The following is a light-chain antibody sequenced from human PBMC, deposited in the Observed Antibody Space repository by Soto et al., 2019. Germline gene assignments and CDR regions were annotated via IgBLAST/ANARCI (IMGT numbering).Light chain of an antibody. Sequence: EIVLTQSPATLSLSPGERATLSCRASQSVRSYLAWYQQKHGQAPRLLIYDASNRATGIPARFSGGGSATDFTLTISSLELEDFAVYYCQHRSNWPPTFGQGTKLEIK. V-gene: IGKV3-11*01. J-gene: IGKJ2*01. CDR3: QHRSNWPPT. CDR1: QSVRSY. CDR2: DAS.